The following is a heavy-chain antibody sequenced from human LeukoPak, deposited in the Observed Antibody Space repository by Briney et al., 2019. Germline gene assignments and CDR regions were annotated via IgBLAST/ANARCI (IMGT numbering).Heavy chain of an antibody. CDR3: ARDSGSCTGCAFDL. CDR2: IKEDGIEK. J-gene: IGHJ3*01. Sequence: PGGSLRLSCAVSGFTFSHYWMSWVRQAPGKGLEWVANIKEDGIEKYYVDSVKGRFTTSRDNARNSLYLQMDSLRAEDTALYYCARDSGSCTGCAFDLWGQGTMVTVSS. CDR1: GFTFSHYW. D-gene: IGHD2-15*01. V-gene: IGHV3-7*01.